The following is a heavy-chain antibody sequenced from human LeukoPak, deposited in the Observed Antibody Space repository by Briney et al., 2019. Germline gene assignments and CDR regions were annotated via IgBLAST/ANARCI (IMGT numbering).Heavy chain of an antibody. Sequence: SETLSLTCTVSGGSISSYYWSWIRQPAGKGLEWIGRIYTSGSTNYNPSLKSRVTISVDTSKNQFSLKLNSVTAADTAVYYCARVSGYDWESFYDYWGQGTLVTVSS. J-gene: IGHJ4*02. CDR3: ARVSGYDWESFYDY. CDR1: GGSISSYY. D-gene: IGHD5-12*01. V-gene: IGHV4-4*07. CDR2: IYTSGST.